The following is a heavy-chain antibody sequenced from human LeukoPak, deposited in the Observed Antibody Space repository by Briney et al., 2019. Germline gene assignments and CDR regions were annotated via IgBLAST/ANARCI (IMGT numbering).Heavy chain of an antibody. Sequence: PSETLSLTCTVSGGSISSYYWSWIRQPPGKGLEWIGYIYYSGSTYSNPSLKSRVTISEDMFQNQFSLKLSSVTAADTAVYYCAREAQSYDSSSYHYYFDYWGQGALVTVSS. CDR3: AREAQSYDSSSYHYYFDY. D-gene: IGHD3-22*01. V-gene: IGHV4-59*12. CDR2: IYYSGST. J-gene: IGHJ4*02. CDR1: GGSISSYY.